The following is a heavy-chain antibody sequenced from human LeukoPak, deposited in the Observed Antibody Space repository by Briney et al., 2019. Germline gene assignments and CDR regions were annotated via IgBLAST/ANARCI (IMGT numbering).Heavy chain of an antibody. V-gene: IGHV3-74*01. J-gene: IGHJ6*03. CDR1: GFTFSSYG. D-gene: IGHD5-12*01. CDR2: INSVGSGI. Sequence: GGSLRLSCAVSGFTFSSYGMHWVRQVSGKGLVWVSRINSVGSGITYADSVKGRFSISRDNAKNTLYLQMSSLRDEDTGVYYCVRGTVATGTYYMDVWGKGTTVTVSS. CDR3: VRGTVATGTYYMDV.